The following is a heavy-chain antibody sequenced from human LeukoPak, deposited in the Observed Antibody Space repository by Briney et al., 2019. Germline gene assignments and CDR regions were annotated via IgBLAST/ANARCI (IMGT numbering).Heavy chain of an antibody. J-gene: IGHJ3*02. Sequence: GGSLRVSCAASGFTVISNYMSWVRQARGKGLEWVSVIYSGGTTYYADSVKGRFTISRDGSKNTLYLQMNGLRAEDTAVYYCARTSPYSGSSVGAFDIWGQGTMVTVSS. CDR2: IYSGGTT. V-gene: IGHV3-66*02. CDR1: GFTVISNY. CDR3: ARTSPYSGSSVGAFDI. D-gene: IGHD1-26*01.